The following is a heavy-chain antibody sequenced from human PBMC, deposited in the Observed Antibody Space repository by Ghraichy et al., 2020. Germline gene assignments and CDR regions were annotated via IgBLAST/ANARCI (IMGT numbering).Heavy chain of an antibody. J-gene: IGHJ4*02. Sequence: SGPTLVKPTQTLTLTCTFSGFSLSTNGVGVGWIRQPPGKALEWLALIYWDDDKGYSPSLKSRLTITKYTSKNQVVLPMTNMDPVDTATYYCAHRAGSSSREGIFDYWGQGTLVTVSS. CDR2: IYWDDDK. CDR1: GFSLSTNGVG. D-gene: IGHD6-13*01. V-gene: IGHV2-5*02. CDR3: AHRAGSSSREGIFDY.